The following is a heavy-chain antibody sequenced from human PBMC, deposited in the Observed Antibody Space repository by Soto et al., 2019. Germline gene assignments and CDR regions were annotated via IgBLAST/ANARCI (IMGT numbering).Heavy chain of an antibody. CDR2: ISGSGSFT. V-gene: IGHV3-23*01. D-gene: IGHD3-10*01. Sequence: GGFMRLSCAAAGFTCRTYAMNWVRQAPGKGLEWISAISGSGSFTHYADSVRGRFTISRDNSQNQLYLQMNNLRGDDTAMYYCAKIPTGSGSSKFDYWGQGIQVTVSS. CDR3: AKIPTGSGSSKFDY. J-gene: IGHJ4*02. CDR1: GFTCRTYA.